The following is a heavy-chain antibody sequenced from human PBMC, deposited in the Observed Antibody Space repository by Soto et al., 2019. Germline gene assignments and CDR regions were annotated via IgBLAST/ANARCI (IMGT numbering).Heavy chain of an antibody. J-gene: IGHJ5*02. CDR1: GFTFSSYS. D-gene: IGHD3-22*01. CDR3: ARDPRAYYYDSSGYP. Sequence: ESGGGLVKPGGSLRLSCAASGFTFSSYSMNWVRQAPGKGLEWVSSISSSSSYIYYADSVKGRFTISRDNAKNSLYLQMNSLRAEDTAVYYCARDPRAYYYDSSGYPWGQGTLVTVSS. V-gene: IGHV3-21*01. CDR2: ISSSSSYI.